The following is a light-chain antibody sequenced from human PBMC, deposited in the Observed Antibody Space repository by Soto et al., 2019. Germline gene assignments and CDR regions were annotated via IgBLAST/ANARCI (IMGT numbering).Light chain of an antibody. CDR3: QAWDSSSDHPGV. CDR1: NIGSKS. CDR2: YDS. J-gene: IGLJ2*01. Sequence: SYELTQPPSVSVAPGKTARITFGGNNIGSKSVHWYQQKPGQAPVLVIYYDSDRPSGIPERFSGSNSGNTATLTISRVEARDEADYYCQAWDSSSDHPGVFGGGTKLTVL. V-gene: IGLV3-21*04.